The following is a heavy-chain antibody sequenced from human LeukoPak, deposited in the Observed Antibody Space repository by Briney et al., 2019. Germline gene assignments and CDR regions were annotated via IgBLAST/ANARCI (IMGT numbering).Heavy chain of an antibody. CDR2: IRSKANSYAT. J-gene: IGHJ6*03. V-gene: IGHV3-73*01. CDR1: GFTFSGSA. Sequence: PGGSLKLSCAASGFTFSGSAMHWVRQASGKGLEWVGRIRSKANSYATAYAASVKGRFTISRDDSKNTAYLQMNGLKTEDTAVYYCLLSNLHYYYYYMDVRGKGTTVTVSS. CDR3: LLSNLHYYYYYMDV.